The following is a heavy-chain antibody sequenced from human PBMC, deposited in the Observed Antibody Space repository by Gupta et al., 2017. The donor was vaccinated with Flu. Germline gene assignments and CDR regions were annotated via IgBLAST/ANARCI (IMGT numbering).Heavy chain of an antibody. Sequence: AASGFTFSSSYLQWVRQAPGKGLVWVSRINPDGSSTTYAESVKGRFTISSDNANTNLYPQMNSLGDDDAAVDDCGTVTSGCWGQGTLVAVSS. CDR1: GFTFSSSY. V-gene: IGHV3-74*03. D-gene: IGHD4-17*01. J-gene: IGHJ4*02. CDR3: GTVTSGC. CDR2: INPDGSST.